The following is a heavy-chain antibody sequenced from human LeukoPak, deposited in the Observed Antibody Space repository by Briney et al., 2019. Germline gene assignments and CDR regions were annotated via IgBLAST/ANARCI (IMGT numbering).Heavy chain of an antibody. CDR1: GGSISSYY. D-gene: IGHD3-22*01. V-gene: IGHV4-59*01. J-gene: IGHJ6*03. Sequence: NPSETLSLTCTVSGGSISSYYWSWIRQPPGKGLEWIGYIYYSGSTNYNPSLKSRVTISVDTSKNQFSLKLSPVTAADTAVYYCARVHYDSSGYYFDYYYYYMDVWGKGTTVTVSS. CDR2: IYYSGST. CDR3: ARVHYDSSGYYFDYYYYYMDV.